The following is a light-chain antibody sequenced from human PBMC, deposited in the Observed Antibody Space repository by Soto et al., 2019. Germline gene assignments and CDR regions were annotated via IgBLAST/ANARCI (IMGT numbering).Light chain of an antibody. CDR3: SSYTSSSTHV. J-gene: IGLJ3*02. Sequence: QSALTQPASVSGSPGQSITISCTGTSSDVGGYNYVSWYQQHPGKAPKLMIYEVSNRPSGVSNRFSGSKSGNTASLTISGLQAEDEADYYRSSYTSSSTHVFGGGTKLTVL. V-gene: IGLV2-14*01. CDR1: SSDVGGYNY. CDR2: EVS.